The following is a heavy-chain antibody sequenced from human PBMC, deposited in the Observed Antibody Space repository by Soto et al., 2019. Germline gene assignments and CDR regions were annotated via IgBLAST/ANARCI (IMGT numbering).Heavy chain of an antibody. V-gene: IGHV4-59*13. D-gene: IGHD3-16*01. CDR3: ARYNYGRPNWFDS. J-gene: IGHJ5*01. Sequence: QVQLHESGPGLVKPSETLSLLCAVSGGSMSGYYWSWVRQPPGKRLEWLGHIYFTGNTNYNPSLKSRVTISVDTSKNQFSLNLTSVTAADTAVYFCARYNYGRPNWFDSWGQGTLVAVSS. CDR2: IYFTGNT. CDR1: GGSMSGYY.